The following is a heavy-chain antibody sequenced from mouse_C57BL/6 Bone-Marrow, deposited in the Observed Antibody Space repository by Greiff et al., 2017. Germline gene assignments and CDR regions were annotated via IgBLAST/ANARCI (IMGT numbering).Heavy chain of an antibody. CDR1: GYTFTSYW. CDR3: ARSTGYVDYFDY. J-gene: IGHJ2*01. V-gene: IGHV1-50*01. D-gene: IGHD3-2*02. Sequence: QVQLQQPGAELVKPGASVKLSCKASGYTFTSYWMLWVKQRPGQGLEWIGEIDPSDSYTNYNQKFKGKATLTVDTSSSTAYMQLSSLTSEDSAVYYCARSTGYVDYFDYWGQGTTLTVSS. CDR2: IDPSDSYT.